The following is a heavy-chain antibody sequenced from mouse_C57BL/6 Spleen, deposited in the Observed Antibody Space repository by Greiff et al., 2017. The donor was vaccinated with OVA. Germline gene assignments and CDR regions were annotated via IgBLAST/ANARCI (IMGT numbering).Heavy chain of an antibody. CDR1: GYTFTSYW. Sequence: QVQLQQPGAELVRPGSSVKLSCKASGYTFTSYWMDWVKQRPGQGLEWIGNIYPSDSETHYNQKFKDKATLTVDKSSSTAYMQLSSLTSEDSAVYYCASGDGNYVLDDWGQGTTLTVSS. CDR2: IYPSDSET. V-gene: IGHV1-61*01. J-gene: IGHJ2*01. D-gene: IGHD2-1*01. CDR3: ASGDGNYVLDD.